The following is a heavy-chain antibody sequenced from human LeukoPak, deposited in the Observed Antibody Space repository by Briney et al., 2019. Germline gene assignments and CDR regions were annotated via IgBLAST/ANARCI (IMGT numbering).Heavy chain of an antibody. CDR1: GFTFRSYW. D-gene: IGHD1-20*01. CDR2: IKQDGSEK. J-gene: IGHJ3*01. V-gene: IGHV3-7*01. Sequence: GGSLRLSCAASGFTFRSYWMSWVRQAPWKGLEWVANIKQDGSEKYYVDSVKGRFTISRDNAKNSLYLQMNSLRAEDTAVYYCARDHNWAFDLWGQGTMVTVSS. CDR3: ARDHNWAFDL.